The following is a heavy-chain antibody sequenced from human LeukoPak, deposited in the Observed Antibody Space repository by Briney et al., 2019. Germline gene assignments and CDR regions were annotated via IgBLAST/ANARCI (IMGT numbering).Heavy chain of an antibody. V-gene: IGHV1-69*05. CDR3: ARGRWRSSDAFDI. CDR1: GGTFSSYA. J-gene: IGHJ3*02. D-gene: IGHD2-15*01. CDR2: IIPIFGTA. Sequence: GASVKVSCKASGGTFSSYAISWVRQAPGQGLEWMGGIIPIFGTANYAQKFQGRVTITTDESTSTAYMELSSLRSEDTAVYYCARGRWRSSDAFDIWGQGTMVTVSS.